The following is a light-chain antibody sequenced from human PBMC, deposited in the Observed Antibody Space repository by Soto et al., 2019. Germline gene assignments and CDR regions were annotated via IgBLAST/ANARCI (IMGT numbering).Light chain of an antibody. CDR2: EVS. V-gene: IGLV2-14*01. CDR1: SSDIGGYNY. J-gene: IGLJ2*01. CDR3: SSFATGNTRV. Sequence: QSALTQPASVSGSPGQSVTISCTGTSSDIGGYNYVSWFQQHPGKDPKLIIYEVSIRPSGVSNRFSGSKSANTASLTISGLQAEDEADYYCSSFATGNTRVFGGGTKLTVL.